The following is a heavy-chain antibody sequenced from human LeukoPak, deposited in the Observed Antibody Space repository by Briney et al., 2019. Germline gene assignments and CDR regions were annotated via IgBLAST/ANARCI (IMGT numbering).Heavy chain of an antibody. J-gene: IGHJ6*02. D-gene: IGHD3-22*01. CDR2: IGAYNGNT. V-gene: IGHV1-18*01. CDR3: ARDTPSTEKVVVITWYYGMDV. CDR1: GYTFTSYG. Sequence: ASVKVSCKAPGYTFTSYGISWVRQAPGQGLEWMGWIGAYNGNTNYAQKLQGRVTMTTDTSTSTAYMELRSLRSDDTAVYYCARDTPSTEKVVVITWYYGMDVWGQGTTVTVSS.